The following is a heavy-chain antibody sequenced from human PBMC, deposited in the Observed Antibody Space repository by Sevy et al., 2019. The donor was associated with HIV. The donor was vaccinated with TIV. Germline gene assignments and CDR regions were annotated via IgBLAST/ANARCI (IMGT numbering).Heavy chain of an antibody. CDR2: IDPSDSYT. CDR1: GYSFTSYW. J-gene: IGHJ4*02. Sequence: ESLKISCKGSGYSFTSYWISWVRQMPGKGLEWMGRIDPSDSYTNYSPSFQGHVTISADKSISTAYLQWSSLKASDTAMYYCVRHHHDSSGYPYWGQGTLVTVSS. V-gene: IGHV5-10-1*01. CDR3: VRHHHDSSGYPY. D-gene: IGHD3-22*01.